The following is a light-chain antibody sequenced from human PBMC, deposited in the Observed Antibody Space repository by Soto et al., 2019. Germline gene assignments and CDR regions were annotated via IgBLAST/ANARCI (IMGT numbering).Light chain of an antibody. CDR2: DVS. CDR3: SSYTSSSVV. Sequence: ALTQPASVSGSPGQSITISCTGTSSDVGGYNYVSWYQQHPGKAPKLMIYDVSNRPSGVSNRFSGSKSGNTASLTISGLQAEDEADYYCSSYTSSSVVFGGGTKLTVL. J-gene: IGLJ2*01. V-gene: IGLV2-14*01. CDR1: SSDVGGYNY.